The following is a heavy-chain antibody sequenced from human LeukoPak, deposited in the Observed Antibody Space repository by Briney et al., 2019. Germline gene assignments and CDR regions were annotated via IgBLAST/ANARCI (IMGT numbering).Heavy chain of an antibody. D-gene: IGHD3-3*01. Sequence: ASVKVSCKVSGYTLTELSMHWVRQAPGKGLEWRGGFDPEDGETIYAQKFQGRVTMTEDTSTDTAYMELSSLRSEDTAVYYCATSRRGGVVIPEPSFDYCGQGTLVTVSS. J-gene: IGHJ4*02. CDR1: GYTLTELS. CDR3: ATSRRGGVVIPEPSFDY. CDR2: FDPEDGET. V-gene: IGHV1-24*01.